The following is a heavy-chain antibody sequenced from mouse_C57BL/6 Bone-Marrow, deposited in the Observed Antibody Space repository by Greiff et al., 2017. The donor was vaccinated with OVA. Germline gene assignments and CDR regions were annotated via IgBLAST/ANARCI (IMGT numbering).Heavy chain of an antibody. Sequence: EVQLVESGGGLVQPKGSLKLSCAASGFSFNTYAMNWVRQAPGKGLEWVARIRSKSNNYATYYADSVKDRFTISRDDSESMLYLQMNNLKTEDTAMYYCVSGYGSSYGYFDVWGTGTTVTVSS. CDR1: GFSFNTYA. D-gene: IGHD1-1*01. J-gene: IGHJ1*03. CDR3: VSGYGSSYGYFDV. CDR2: IRSKSNNYAT. V-gene: IGHV10-1*01.